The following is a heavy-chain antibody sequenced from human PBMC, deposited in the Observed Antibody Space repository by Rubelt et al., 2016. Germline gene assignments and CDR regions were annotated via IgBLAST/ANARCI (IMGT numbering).Heavy chain of an antibody. CDR2: IYPGDSDT. Sequence: EVQLVQSGAEVKKPGESLKISCKGSGYSFTSYWIGGVRQMPGKGLAWMGVIYPGDSDTRYRPAFQGQVTIRADKSISTAYLQWSSLKASDTAMYYCARLLQLWPFDYWGQGTLVTVSS. D-gene: IGHD5-18*01. CDR1: GYSFTSYW. J-gene: IGHJ4*02. CDR3: ARLLQLWPFDY. V-gene: IGHV5-51*01.